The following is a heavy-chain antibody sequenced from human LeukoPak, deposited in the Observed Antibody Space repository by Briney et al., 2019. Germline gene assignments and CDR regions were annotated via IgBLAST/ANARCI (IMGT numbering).Heavy chain of an antibody. D-gene: IGHD5-18*01. CDR2: ISAYNGNT. J-gene: IGHJ4*02. V-gene: IGHV1-18*04. Sequence: ASVKVSCTASGYTFTSYGISWVRQAPGQGLEWMGWISAYNGNTNYAQKLQGRVTMTTDTSTSTAYMELRSLRSDDTAVYYCARVGIQLWLGPTFDYWGQGTLVTVSS. CDR3: ARVGIQLWLGPTFDY. CDR1: GYTFTSYG.